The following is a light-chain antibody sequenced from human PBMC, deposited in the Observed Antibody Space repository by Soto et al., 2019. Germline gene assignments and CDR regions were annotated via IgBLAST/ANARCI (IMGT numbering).Light chain of an antibody. CDR2: EVS. J-gene: IGLJ2*01. V-gene: IGLV2-14*01. Sequence: QSALTQPASVSGSPGQSITISCTGTSNDVGGYAYVSWYQQYPGKATKLVISEVSNRPSGVSHRFSGSRSGNTASLTISGLQAEDEADYSCSSYTGDTTPVFGGGTKLTVL. CDR3: SSYTGDTTPV. CDR1: SNDVGGYAY.